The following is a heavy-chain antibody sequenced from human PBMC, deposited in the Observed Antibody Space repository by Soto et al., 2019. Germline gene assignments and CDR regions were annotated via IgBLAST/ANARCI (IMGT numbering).Heavy chain of an antibody. CDR1: GGSISSYY. J-gene: IGHJ4*02. CDR3: ARPRPSAGGRWLQFHFDY. Sequence: PSATLSLTCTVSGGSISSYYWSWIRQPPGKGLEWIGYIYYSGSTNYNPSLKSRVTMSVDTSKNQFSLKLSSVTAADTAVYYCARPRPSAGGRWLQFHFDYWGQGTLVTAS. V-gene: IGHV4-59*01. CDR2: IYYSGST. D-gene: IGHD1-26*01.